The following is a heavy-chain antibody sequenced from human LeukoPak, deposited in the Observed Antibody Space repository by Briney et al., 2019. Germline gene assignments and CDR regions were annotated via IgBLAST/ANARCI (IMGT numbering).Heavy chain of an antibody. CDR2: INSDGSTT. CDR1: GFTFSSYW. J-gene: IGHJ4*02. CDR3: ARGNYYGQDY. Sequence: GGTLRLSCGASGFTFSSYWMHWVRQAPGKGLVWISRINSDGSTTSYADSVKGRFTISRDNAKNTLYLQMNSLRAEDTAVYYCARGNYYGQDYWGQGTLVTVSS. D-gene: IGHD3-10*01. V-gene: IGHV3-74*01.